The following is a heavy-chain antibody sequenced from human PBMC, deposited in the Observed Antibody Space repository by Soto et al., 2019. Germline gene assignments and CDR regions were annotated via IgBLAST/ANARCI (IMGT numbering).Heavy chain of an antibody. J-gene: IGHJ6*02. Sequence: QVQLVQSGAEVKKPGASVKVSCKASGYTFTSYGISWVRQAPGQGLEWMGWISAYNGKTNDAQKRKGRVTRTTDTSTGTAYRELRSLRSDDTAVYDCARDRWAYGMDVWGQGTTVTVSS. CDR3: ARDRWAYGMDV. CDR2: ISAYNGKT. V-gene: IGHV1-18*01. CDR1: GYTFTSYG.